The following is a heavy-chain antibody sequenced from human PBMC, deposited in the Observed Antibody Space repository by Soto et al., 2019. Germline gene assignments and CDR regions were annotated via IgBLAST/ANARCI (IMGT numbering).Heavy chain of an antibody. CDR1: GFTFSTYW. Sequence: GGSLRLSCVVSGFTFSTYWMSWVRQAPGKGLEWVANIKEDGSEKYYLDSVKGRFTIYRDDAKNSLYLQMNSLRAEDTAVYYCARDKVVGPTTLDYWGQGTLVTVSS. J-gene: IGHJ4*02. CDR2: IKEDGSEK. D-gene: IGHD1-26*01. CDR3: ARDKVVGPTTLDY. V-gene: IGHV3-7*03.